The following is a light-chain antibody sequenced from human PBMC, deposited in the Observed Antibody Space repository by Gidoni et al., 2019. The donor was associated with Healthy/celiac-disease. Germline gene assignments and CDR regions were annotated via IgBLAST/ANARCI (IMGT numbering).Light chain of an antibody. V-gene: IGKV1-5*01. J-gene: IGKJ4*01. CDR1: QSISSW. CDR2: DAS. CDR3: QQYNSSPRT. Sequence: DVRMTQSPSTLSASVGDRVTITCRDSQSISSWLAWYQQKPGKAPKLLIYDASSLESGVPSRFSGSGSGTEFTLTISSLQPDDFATYYCQQYNSSPRTFGGGTKVEIK.